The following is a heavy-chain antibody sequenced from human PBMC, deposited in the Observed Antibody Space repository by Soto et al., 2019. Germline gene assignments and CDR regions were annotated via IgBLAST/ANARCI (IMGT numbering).Heavy chain of an antibody. Sequence: SCYSICWLRHENGQGLEWMGGIIPIFGTANYAQKFQGRVTITADESTSTAYMELSSLRSEDTAVYYCAREEYYDFWSGLMDVLGQGTTVTVSS. CDR1: SCYS. D-gene: IGHD3-3*01. V-gene: IGHV1-69*01. CDR3: AREEYYDFWSGLMDV. J-gene: IGHJ6*02. CDR2: IIPIFGTA.